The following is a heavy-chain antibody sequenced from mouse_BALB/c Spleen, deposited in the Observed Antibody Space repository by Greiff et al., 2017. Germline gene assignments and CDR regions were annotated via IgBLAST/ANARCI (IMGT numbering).Heavy chain of an antibody. CDR2: ISYSGST. D-gene: IGHD1-2*01. CDR3: ARDGTTAPFAY. Sequence: QLQESGPGLVKPSQSLSLTCTVTGYSITSDYAWNWIRQFPGNKLEWMGYISYSGSTSYNPSLKSRISITRDTSKNQFFLQLNSVTTEDTATYYCARDGTTAPFAYWGQGTLVTVSA. V-gene: IGHV3-2*02. J-gene: IGHJ3*01. CDR1: GYSITSDYA.